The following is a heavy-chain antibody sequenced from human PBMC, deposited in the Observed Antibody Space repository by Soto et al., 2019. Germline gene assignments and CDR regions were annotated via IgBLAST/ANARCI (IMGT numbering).Heavy chain of an antibody. J-gene: IGHJ3*02. Sequence: GASVKVSCKASGYTFTSYGISWVRQAPGQGLEWMGWISAYNGNTNYAQKLQGRVTMTTDTSTSTAYMELRSLRSDDTAVYYCARDWVADIVVVVAALNAFDIWGQGTMVTVSS. D-gene: IGHD2-15*01. CDR3: ARDWVADIVVVVAALNAFDI. V-gene: IGHV1-18*01. CDR2: ISAYNGNT. CDR1: GYTFTSYG.